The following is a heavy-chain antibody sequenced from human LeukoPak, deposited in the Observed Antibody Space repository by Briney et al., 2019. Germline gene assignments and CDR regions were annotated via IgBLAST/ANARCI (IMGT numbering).Heavy chain of an antibody. CDR2: IYHSGST. J-gene: IGHJ4*02. V-gene: IGHV4-30-4*01. Sequence: SQTLSLTCTVSGGSISSGDYYWSWIRQPPGKGLEWIGYIYHSGSTYYNPSLKSRVTISVDRSKNQFSLKLSSVTAADTAVYYCARNQPHSKYFDYWGREPWSPSPQ. CDR1: GGSISSGDYY. CDR3: ARNQPHSKYFDY.